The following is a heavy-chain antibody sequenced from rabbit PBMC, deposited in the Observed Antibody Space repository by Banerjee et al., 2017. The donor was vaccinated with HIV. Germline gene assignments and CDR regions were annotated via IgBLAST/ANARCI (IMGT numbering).Heavy chain of an antibody. CDR1: GFSFSSGYD. Sequence: QEQLVVYGGDLVQPEGALTLTCKASGFSFSSGYDMCWVRQAPGKGLEWIACIGAASSGSTYYASWVNGRFTISKTSSTTVTLQMTSLTAADTATYFCARDYAGYVVYDGALDLWGPGTLVTVS. CDR2: IGAASSGST. D-gene: IGHD7-1*01. V-gene: IGHV1S45*01. CDR3: ARDYAGYVVYDGALDL. J-gene: IGHJ6*01.